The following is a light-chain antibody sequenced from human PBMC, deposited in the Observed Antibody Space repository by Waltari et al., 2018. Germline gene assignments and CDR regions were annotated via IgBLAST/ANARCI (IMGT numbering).Light chain of an antibody. CDR1: SSDVVNYNY. CDR3: SSYPDSNTSV. CDR2: DVT. Sequence: QAALTQPASVSGSPGQSIAISCTATSSDVVNYNYVSWYQQQPVNAPKLLIYDVTSRPSWFSDRFSASESGNTASLTSSGLQAEDEADYYCSSYPDSNTSVFGPGTKVTVL. V-gene: IGLV2-14*01. J-gene: IGLJ1*01.